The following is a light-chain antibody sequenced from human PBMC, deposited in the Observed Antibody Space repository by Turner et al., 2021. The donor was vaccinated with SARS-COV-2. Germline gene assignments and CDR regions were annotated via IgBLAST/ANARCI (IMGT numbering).Light chain of an antibody. CDR2: DAS. CDR3: QQSYRTPLA. CDR1: QSISSY. J-gene: IGKJ3*01. Sequence: DIQMTQSPSSLSASVGDRVTITCRASQSISSYLNWYQQKPGKAPKLLIYDASSLQSGVPSRFSGSGSGTDFTLTISSLQPEDFATYYCQQSYRTPLAFGPGTKVDIK. V-gene: IGKV1-39*01.